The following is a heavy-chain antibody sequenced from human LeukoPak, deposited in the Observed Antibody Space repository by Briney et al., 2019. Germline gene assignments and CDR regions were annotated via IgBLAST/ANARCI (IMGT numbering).Heavy chain of an antibody. CDR2: INPNSGGT. V-gene: IGHV1-2*04. J-gene: IGHJ4*02. CDR1: GYTFTRYA. CDR3: AREDGDYFDY. Sequence: GASVKVSCKASGYTFTRYAMNWLRQAPGQGLEWMGWINPNSGGTNYAQKFQGWVTMTRDTSISTAYMELSRLRSDDTAVYYCAREDGDYFDYWGQGTLVTVSS. D-gene: IGHD4-17*01.